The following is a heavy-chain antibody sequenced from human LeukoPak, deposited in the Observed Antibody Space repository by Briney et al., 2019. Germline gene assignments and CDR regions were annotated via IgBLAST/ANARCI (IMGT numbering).Heavy chain of an antibody. D-gene: IGHD2-2*01. CDR3: AREDCSSTSCYPVW. J-gene: IGHJ4*02. V-gene: IGHV3-21*01. CDR1: GFTFSRYS. CDR2: ISSSSSYI. Sequence: GGSLRLSCAASGFTFSRYSMNWVRQAPGKGLEWVSSISSSSSYIYYADSVKGRFTISRDNAKNSLYLQMNSLRAEDTAVYYCAREDCSSTSCYPVWWGQGTLVTVSS.